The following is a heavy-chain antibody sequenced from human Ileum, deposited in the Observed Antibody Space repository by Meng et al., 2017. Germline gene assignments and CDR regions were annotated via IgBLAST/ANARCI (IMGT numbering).Heavy chain of an antibody. CDR3: AREFYVDTAMVIDS. J-gene: IGHJ4*02. V-gene: IGHV4-39*07. CDR2: VYYSRMN. Sequence: HLQLQESGPGLVKSSETLSLTCFVSGDSMTSKNYYWGWIRQPPGKGLQWIGSVYYSRMNYYNPSLKSRVTMSIDTSTNQFSLRLDSVTAADTAVYYCAREFYVDTAMVIDSWGPGALVTVSS. D-gene: IGHD5-18*01. CDR1: GDSMTSKNYY.